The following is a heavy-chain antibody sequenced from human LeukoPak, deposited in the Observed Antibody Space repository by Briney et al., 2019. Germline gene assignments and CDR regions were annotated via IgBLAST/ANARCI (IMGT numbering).Heavy chain of an antibody. V-gene: IGHV3-23*01. CDR1: GFTFSSYA. D-gene: IGHD3-3*01. CDR2: ISGSGGST. Sequence: GGSLRLSCAASGFTFSSYAMSWVRQAPEKGLEWVSAISGSGGSTYYADSVKGRFTISRDNSKNTLYLQMNSLRAEDTAVYYCAKGRFLEWLLTFDYWGQGTLVTVSS. CDR3: AKGRFLEWLLTFDY. J-gene: IGHJ4*02.